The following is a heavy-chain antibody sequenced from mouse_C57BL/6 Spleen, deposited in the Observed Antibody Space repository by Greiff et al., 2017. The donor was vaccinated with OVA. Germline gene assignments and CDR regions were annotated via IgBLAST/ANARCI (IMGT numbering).Heavy chain of an antibody. V-gene: IGHV1-55*01. CDR1: GYTFTSYW. Sequence: QVQLKQSGAELVKPGASVKMSCKASGYTFTSYWITWVKQRPGQGLEWIGDIYPGSGSTNYNEKFKSKATLTVDTSSSTAYMQLSSLTSEDSAVYYCARRDYGSSYWYFDVWGTGTTVTVSS. D-gene: IGHD1-1*01. J-gene: IGHJ1*03. CDR3: ARRDYGSSYWYFDV. CDR2: IYPGSGST.